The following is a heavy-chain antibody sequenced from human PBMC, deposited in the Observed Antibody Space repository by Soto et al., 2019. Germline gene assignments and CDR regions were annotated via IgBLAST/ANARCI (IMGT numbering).Heavy chain of an antibody. D-gene: IGHD3-22*01. Sequence: PGGSLRLSCTAAGFAFGDYAMSWVRQAPGKGLEWVSFIRSKAYGGTTEYATSVKAIFTISRDDSKSIAYLQMNSLKTEDTAVYYCTRAADSSGYYHFDYWGQGTLVTVSS. J-gene: IGHJ4*02. CDR1: GFAFGDYA. CDR2: IRSKAYGGTT. V-gene: IGHV3-49*04. CDR3: TRAADSSGYYHFDY.